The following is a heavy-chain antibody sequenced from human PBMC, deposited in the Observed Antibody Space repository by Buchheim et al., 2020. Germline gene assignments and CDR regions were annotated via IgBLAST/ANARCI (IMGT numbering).Heavy chain of an antibody. CDR3: ARAQDPSHPAAAGKVWFDP. CDR2: ISSSSSTI. D-gene: IGHD6-13*01. Sequence: EVQLVESGGGLVQPGGSLRLSCAASGFTFSSYSMNWVRQAPGKGLEWVSYISSSSSTIYYADSVKGRFTISRDNAKNSLYLQMNSLRDEDTAVYYCARAQDPSHPAAAGKVWFDPWGQGTL. CDR1: GFTFSSYS. V-gene: IGHV3-48*02. J-gene: IGHJ5*02.